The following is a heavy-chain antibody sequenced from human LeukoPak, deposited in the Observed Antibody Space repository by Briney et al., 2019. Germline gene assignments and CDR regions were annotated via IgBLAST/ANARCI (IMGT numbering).Heavy chain of an antibody. CDR2: ISSSSSYI. Sequence: GGSLRLSCAASGFTLSSYSMNWVRQAPGKGLEWVSSISSSSSYIYYADSVKGRFTISRDNAKNSLYLQMNSLRAEDTAVYYCARGAMVRGVIMGPFDYWGQGTLVTVSS. V-gene: IGHV3-21*01. CDR3: ARGAMVRGVIMGPFDY. CDR1: GFTLSSYS. D-gene: IGHD3-10*01. J-gene: IGHJ4*02.